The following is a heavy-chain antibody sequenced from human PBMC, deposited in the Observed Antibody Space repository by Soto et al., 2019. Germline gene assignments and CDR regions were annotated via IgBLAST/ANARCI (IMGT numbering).Heavy chain of an antibody. CDR2: IYYSGST. J-gene: IGHJ6*03. CDR3: ARGVVPAATGIYYYYYYYMDV. D-gene: IGHD2-2*01. Sequence: NPSETLSLTCTVSGGSVSSGSYYWSWIRQPPGKGLEWIGYIYYSGSTNYNPSLKSRVTISVDKSKNQFSLKLSSVTAADTAVYYCARGVVPAATGIYYYYYYYMDVWGKGTTVTVSS. V-gene: IGHV4-61*01. CDR1: GGSVSSGSYY.